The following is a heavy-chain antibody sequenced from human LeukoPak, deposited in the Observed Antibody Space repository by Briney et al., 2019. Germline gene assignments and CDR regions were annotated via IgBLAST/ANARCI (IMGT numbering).Heavy chain of an antibody. V-gene: IGHV4-59*01. CDR1: GGSISSYY. J-gene: IGHJ4*02. CDR2: IYYSGST. Sequence: PSETLSLTCTVSGGSISSYYWSWTRQPPGKGLEWIGCIYYSGSTNYNPSLKSRVTISVDTSKNQFSLKLSSVTAADTAVYYCARIGHEDYYFDYWGQGTLVTVSS. CDR3: ARIGHEDYYFDY.